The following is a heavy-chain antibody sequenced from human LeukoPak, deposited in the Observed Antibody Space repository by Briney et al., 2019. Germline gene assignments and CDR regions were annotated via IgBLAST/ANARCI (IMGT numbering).Heavy chain of an antibody. D-gene: IGHD5-12*01. V-gene: IGHV3-23*01. Sequence: GGSLRLFCAASGFTFNNFAMIWVRQAPGKGLEWVSAISGSGGSTYYADSVKGRFTISRDNSKNTLYLQMNSLRAEDTAVYYCAKDVDIVATIPYWGQGTLVTVSS. CDR2: ISGSGGST. CDR3: AKDVDIVATIPY. CDR1: GFTFNNFA. J-gene: IGHJ4*02.